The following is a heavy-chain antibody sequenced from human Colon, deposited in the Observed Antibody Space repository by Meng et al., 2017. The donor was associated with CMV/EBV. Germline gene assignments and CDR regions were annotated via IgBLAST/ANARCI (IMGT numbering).Heavy chain of an antibody. CDR2: ISGSGYST. Sequence: GGSLRLSCAASGFTFINYAMSWVRQAPGKGLEWVSGISGSGYSTYSADSVKGRFTISRDNSKNTLYLQMNSLRADGTAIYYCAADTSAYWGQGTTVTVSS. CDR3: AADTSAY. J-gene: IGHJ6*02. V-gene: IGHV3-23*01. CDR1: GFTFINYA.